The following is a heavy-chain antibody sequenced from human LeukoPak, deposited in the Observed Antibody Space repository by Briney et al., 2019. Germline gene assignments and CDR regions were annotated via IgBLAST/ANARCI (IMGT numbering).Heavy chain of an antibody. D-gene: IGHD1-14*01. Sequence: GGSLRLSCAASGFTFSSYEMNWVRQAPGKGLEWVSYISSSGSTIYYADSVKGRFTISRDNAKNSLYLQMNSLRAEDTAVYYCAREARTAPSKSANNWFDPWGQGTLVTVSS. CDR1: GFTFSSYE. CDR3: AREARTAPSKSANNWFDP. J-gene: IGHJ5*02. V-gene: IGHV3-48*03. CDR2: ISSSGSTI.